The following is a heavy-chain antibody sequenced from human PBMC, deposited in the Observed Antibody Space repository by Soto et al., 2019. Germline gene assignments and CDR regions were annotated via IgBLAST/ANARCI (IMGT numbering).Heavy chain of an antibody. J-gene: IGHJ5*02. CDR3: ARVYDSSGGYNWFDP. Sequence: TSETLSLTCTVSGGSISSGDYYWSWIRQPPGKGLEWIGYIYYSGSTYYNPSLKSRVTISVDTSKNQFSLKLSSVTAADTAVYYCARVYDSSGGYNWFDPWGQGTLVTVSS. V-gene: IGHV4-30-4*01. CDR1: GGSISSGDYY. D-gene: IGHD3-22*01. CDR2: IYYSGST.